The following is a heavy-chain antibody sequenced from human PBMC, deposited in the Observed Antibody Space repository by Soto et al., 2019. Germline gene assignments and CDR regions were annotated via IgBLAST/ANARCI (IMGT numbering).Heavy chain of an antibody. J-gene: IGHJ6*02. V-gene: IGHV5-10-1*01. Sequence: PGESLKISCKGSGYSFTSYWISWVRQMPGKGLEWMGRIDPSDSYTNYSPSFQGHVTISADKSISTAYLQWSSLKASDTAMYYCARHLSSSGLDYYYGMDVWGQGTTVTVSS. CDR2: IDPSDSYT. CDR1: GYSFTSYW. D-gene: IGHD6-6*01. CDR3: ARHLSSSGLDYYYGMDV.